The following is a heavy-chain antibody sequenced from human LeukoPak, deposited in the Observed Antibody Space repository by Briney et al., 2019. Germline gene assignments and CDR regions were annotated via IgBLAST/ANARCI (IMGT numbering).Heavy chain of an antibody. V-gene: IGHV3-7*01. CDR3: ARYGGSYLDY. CDR2: IHQDGSDK. CDR1: GFTFTTRW. J-gene: IGHJ4*02. Sequence: GGSLRLSCVASGFTFTTRWMSWVRQAPGKGLEWVANIHQDGSDKYYVDSVKGRFTISRDNAKNSLYLQMNSLRAEDTAVYFCARYGGSYLDYWGQGTLVTVSS. D-gene: IGHD1-26*01.